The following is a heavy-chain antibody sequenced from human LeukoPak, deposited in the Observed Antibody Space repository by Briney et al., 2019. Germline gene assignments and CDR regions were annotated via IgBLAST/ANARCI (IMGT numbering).Heavy chain of an antibody. CDR2: ISGSGGST. J-gene: IGHJ3*02. D-gene: IGHD2-15*01. V-gene: IGHV3-23*01. Sequence: GGSLRLSCAASGFTFSSYAMSWVRQAPGKGLEWVLAISGSGGSTYYAGSVKGRFTIYRDNSKNTLYLQMNSLRAEDTAVSYCAKDQYLVAATLEIWGQGTMVTVSS. CDR3: AKDQYLVAATLEI. CDR1: GFTFSSYA.